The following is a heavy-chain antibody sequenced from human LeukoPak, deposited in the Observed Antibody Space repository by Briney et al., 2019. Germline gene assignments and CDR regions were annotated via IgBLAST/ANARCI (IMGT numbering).Heavy chain of an antibody. CDR2: IYYSGST. V-gene: IGHV4-59*08. J-gene: IGHJ4*02. CDR1: GGSISNYY. D-gene: IGHD3-16*01. Sequence: PSETLSLTCTVSGGSISNYYWSRIRQPPGKGLEWIGYIYYSGSTNYNPSLKSRVTISIDTSKNQFSLKLSSVTAADTAVYYCARLTSVALWGQGTLVTVSS. CDR3: ARLTSVAL.